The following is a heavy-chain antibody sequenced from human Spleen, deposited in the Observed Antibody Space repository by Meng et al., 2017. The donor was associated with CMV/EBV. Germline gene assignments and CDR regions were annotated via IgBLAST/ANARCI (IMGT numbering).Heavy chain of an antibody. CDR1: GFTFSSYS. V-gene: IGHV3-21*01. Sequence: EVQLVESGGGLVKPGGSLRLSCAASGFTFSSYSMNWVRQAPGKGLEWVSSISSSSSYIYYADSVKGRFTISRDNAKNSLYLQMNSLRAEDTAVYYCARDLSSGWDFDYWGQGTLVTVSS. CDR2: ISSSSSYI. CDR3: ARDLSSGWDFDY. J-gene: IGHJ4*02. D-gene: IGHD6-19*01.